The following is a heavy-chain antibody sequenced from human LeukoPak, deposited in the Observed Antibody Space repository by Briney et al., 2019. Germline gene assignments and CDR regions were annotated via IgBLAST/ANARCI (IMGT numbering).Heavy chain of an antibody. Sequence: SETLSLTCTVSGGSISSSSYYWGWIRQPPGKGLEWIGEINHSGSTNYNPSLKSRVTISVDTSKNQFSLKLSSVTAADTAVYYCARGRMGRPSFDYWGQGTLVTVSS. J-gene: IGHJ4*02. CDR3: ARGRMGRPSFDY. V-gene: IGHV4-39*07. CDR1: GGSISSSSYY. D-gene: IGHD1-14*01. CDR2: INHSGST.